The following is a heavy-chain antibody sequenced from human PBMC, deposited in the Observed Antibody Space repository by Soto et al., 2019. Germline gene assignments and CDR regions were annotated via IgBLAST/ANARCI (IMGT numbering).Heavy chain of an antibody. D-gene: IGHD2-2*01. V-gene: IGHV1-69*01. CDR3: ARDLSIVVVPAAMLPAGMDV. CDR2: IIPIFGTA. Sequence: QVQLVQSGAEVKKPGSSVKVSCKASGGTFSSYAISWVRQAPGQGLEWMGGIIPIFGTANYAQKFQGRVTITADESTSTAYMELSSLRSEDTAVYYCARDLSIVVVPAAMLPAGMDVWGQGTTVTVSS. CDR1: GGTFSSYA. J-gene: IGHJ6*02.